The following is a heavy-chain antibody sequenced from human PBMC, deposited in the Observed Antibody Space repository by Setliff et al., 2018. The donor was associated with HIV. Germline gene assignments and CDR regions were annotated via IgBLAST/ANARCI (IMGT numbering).Heavy chain of an antibody. J-gene: IGHJ5*02. D-gene: IGHD6-6*01. CDR1: GGSISSYY. CDR2: IYYSRST. CDR3: ARAHIGIAARWSGWFDP. Sequence: KTSETLSLTCTVSGGSISSYYWSWIRQPPGKGLEWIGYIYYSRSTNYNPSLKSRVTISVDTSKNQFSLKLSSVTAADTAVYYCARAHIGIAARWSGWFDPWGQGTLVTVSS. V-gene: IGHV4-59*01.